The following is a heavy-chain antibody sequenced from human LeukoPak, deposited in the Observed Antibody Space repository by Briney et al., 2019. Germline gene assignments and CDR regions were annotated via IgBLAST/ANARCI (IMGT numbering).Heavy chain of an antibody. D-gene: IGHD3-10*01. CDR2: ISAYNGNT. Sequence: ASVKVSCTASSYTFTSYGISWVRHAPGQGLEWMGWISAYNGNTTYVQKFQGRVTMTTDTSTSTAYMELSSPTSDDTAVYYCARSYGGAPRPLIDYWGQGTLVTVSS. CDR1: SYTFTSYG. J-gene: IGHJ4*02. V-gene: IGHV1-18*01. CDR3: ARSYGGAPRPLIDY.